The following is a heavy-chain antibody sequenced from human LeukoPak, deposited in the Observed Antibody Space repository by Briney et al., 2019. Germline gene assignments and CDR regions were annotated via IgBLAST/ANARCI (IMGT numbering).Heavy chain of an antibody. CDR2: INHSGST. Sequence: PSETLSLTCAVYGGSFSGYYWSWIRQPPGKGLEWIGEINHSGSTNYNPSLKSRVTISLDTSKNQFSLKLSSVTAADTAVYYCARVSLVRGAPDYYFDYWGQGTLVTVSS. CDR3: ARVSLVRGAPDYYFDY. V-gene: IGHV4-34*01. J-gene: IGHJ4*02. D-gene: IGHD3-10*01. CDR1: GGSFSGYY.